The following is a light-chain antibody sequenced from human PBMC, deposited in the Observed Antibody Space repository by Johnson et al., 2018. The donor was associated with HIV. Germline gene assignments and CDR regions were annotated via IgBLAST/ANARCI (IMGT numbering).Light chain of an antibody. CDR3: GTWDSSLSAFYYV. J-gene: IGLJ1*01. CDR2: ENN. Sequence: TQPPSVSAAPGPKVTISCSGSSSNIGNNYVSWYQQLPGTAPKLLIYENNKRPSGIPDRFSGSKSGTSATLGITGLQTGDEADYYCGTWDSSLSAFYYVFGTGTKVTVL. V-gene: IGLV1-51*02. CDR1: SSNIGNNY.